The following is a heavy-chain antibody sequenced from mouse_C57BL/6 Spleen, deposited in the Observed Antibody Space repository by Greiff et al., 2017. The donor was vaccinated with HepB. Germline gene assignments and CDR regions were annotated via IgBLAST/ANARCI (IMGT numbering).Heavy chain of an antibody. V-gene: IGHV1-18*01. CDR3: ARGDYYGSFDY. CDR2: INPNNGGT. CDR1: GYTFTDYN. Sequence: VQLQQSGPELVKPGASVKIPCKASGYTFTDYNMDWVKQSHGKSLEWIGDINPNNGGTIYTQKFKGKATLTVDKSSSTAYMELRSLTSEDTAVYYCARGDYYGSFDYWGQGTTLTVSS. D-gene: IGHD1-1*01. J-gene: IGHJ2*01.